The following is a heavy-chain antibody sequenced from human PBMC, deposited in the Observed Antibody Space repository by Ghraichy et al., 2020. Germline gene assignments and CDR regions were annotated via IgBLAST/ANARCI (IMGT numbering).Heavy chain of an antibody. CDR1: GYTFTSYG. CDR3: ARVSNQTRRQLAQIDY. V-gene: IGHV1-18*04. Sequence: ASVKVSCKASGYTFTSYGISWVRQAPGQGLEWMGWISAYNGNTNYAQKLQGRVTMTTDTSTSTAYMELRSLRSDDTAVYYCARVSNQTRRQLAQIDYWGQGTLVTVSS. J-gene: IGHJ4*02. D-gene: IGHD6-13*01. CDR2: ISAYNGNT.